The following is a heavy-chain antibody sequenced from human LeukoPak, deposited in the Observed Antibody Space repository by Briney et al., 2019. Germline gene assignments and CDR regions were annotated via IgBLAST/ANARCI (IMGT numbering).Heavy chain of an antibody. CDR3: ARDRDPGYCSSTSCYSIHHNWFDP. D-gene: IGHD2-2*01. J-gene: IGHJ5*02. CDR2: ISSSSSTI. CDR1: GFTFSSYS. V-gene: IGHV3-48*01. Sequence: GGSLRLSCAASGFTFSSYSMNWVRQAPGKGLEWVSYISSSSSTIYYADSVKGRFTISRDNAKNSLYLQMNSLRAEDTAVYYCARDRDPGYCSSTSCYSIHHNWFDPWGQGTLVTVSS.